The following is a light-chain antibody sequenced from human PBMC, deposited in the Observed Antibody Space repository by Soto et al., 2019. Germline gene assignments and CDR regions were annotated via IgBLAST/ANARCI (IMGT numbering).Light chain of an antibody. CDR2: GAA. V-gene: IGKV3-20*01. CDR1: QNINNNS. CDR3: QQYTTSLLT. J-gene: IGKJ4*01. Sequence: EIVLTQSPGTLSLSPGEGATLSCRASQNINNNSLAWYQQKAGQAPRLLIHGAASRATGNPDRFSGSGSGTDFTLPISRLEPEDFAVYYCQQYTTSLLTFGGGTKVEIK.